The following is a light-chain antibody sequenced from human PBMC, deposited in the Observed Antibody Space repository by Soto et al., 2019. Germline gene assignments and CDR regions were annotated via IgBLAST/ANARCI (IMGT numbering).Light chain of an antibody. CDR1: RTNIGGYT. CDR3: QSYDSSLSAWV. J-gene: IGLJ3*02. V-gene: IGLV1-40*01. CDR2: LNS. Sequence: QSVLTQPPSVSGTPGQRVTISCSGGRTNIGGYTVNWYQQLPGTAPKLLIWLNSNRPSGVPDRFSGSKSGTSASLAITGLQAEDEADYYCQSYDSSLSAWVFGGGTKLTVL.